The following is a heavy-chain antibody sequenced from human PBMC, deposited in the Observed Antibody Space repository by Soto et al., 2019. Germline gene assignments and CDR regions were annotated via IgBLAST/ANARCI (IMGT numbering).Heavy chain of an antibody. CDR3: ARSEEDYDYYYYGLDV. V-gene: IGHV6-1*01. Sequence: SQAVSRTCVISGASVSSSSGACNCVRQSPSRGLEWLGRTYYRSRWYSDFAVSVRGRIVINADTSKNQFSLQLNSVTPEDTAVYFCARSEEDYDYYYYGLDVWGQGTTVTVSS. J-gene: IGHJ6*02. CDR1: GASVSSSSGA. CDR2: TYYRSRWYS. D-gene: IGHD3-16*01.